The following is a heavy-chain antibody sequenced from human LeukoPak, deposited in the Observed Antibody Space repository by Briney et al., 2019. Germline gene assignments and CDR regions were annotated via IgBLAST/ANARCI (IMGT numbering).Heavy chain of an antibody. Sequence: GGSLRLSCAASEFTFSSYSMNWVRQAPGKGLEWVSSISSSSSYIYYADSVKGRFTISRGNAKNSLYLQMNSLRAEDTAVYYCARPLTVTTQPIDYWGQGTLVTVSS. D-gene: IGHD4-11*01. J-gene: IGHJ4*02. V-gene: IGHV3-21*01. CDR3: ARPLTVTTQPIDY. CDR2: ISSSSSYI. CDR1: EFTFSSYS.